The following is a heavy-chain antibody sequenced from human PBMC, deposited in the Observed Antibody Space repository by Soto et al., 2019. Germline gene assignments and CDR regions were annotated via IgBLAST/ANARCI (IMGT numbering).Heavy chain of an antibody. CDR1: GYTFINFD. CDR2: MNPGSGIT. D-gene: IGHD6-13*01. CDR3: ARMASAGTLKWFDP. Sequence: QVQLVQSGAEVKEPGASVRVSCKASGYTFINFDISWVRQAAGQGLEWLGWMNPGSGITGYASKFQGRIAMTRDVSTCTSHLELSSLTSDDTAIYYCARMASAGTLKWFDPWGQGTLVTVSS. V-gene: IGHV1-8*02. J-gene: IGHJ5*02.